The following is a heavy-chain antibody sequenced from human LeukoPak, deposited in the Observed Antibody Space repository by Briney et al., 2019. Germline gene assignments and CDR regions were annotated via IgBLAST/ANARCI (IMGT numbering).Heavy chain of an antibody. V-gene: IGHV3-7*01. CDR2: IKQDGSEK. J-gene: IGHJ4*02. D-gene: IGHD3-22*01. CDR1: GFTFSSYW. Sequence: GGSLRLSCAASGFTFSSYWMSWVRQAPGKGLEWVANIKQDGSEKYYVDSVKGRFTISRDNAKNSLYLQMNSLRAEDTAVYYCGRGAYYYDSSVYWDQIYFDYWGQGTLVSVSS. CDR3: GRGAYYYDSSVYWDQIYFDY.